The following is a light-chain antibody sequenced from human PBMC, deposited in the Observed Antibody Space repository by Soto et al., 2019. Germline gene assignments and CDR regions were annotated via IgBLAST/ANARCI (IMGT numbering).Light chain of an antibody. J-gene: IGLJ1*01. CDR3: SSYTSSSPLYV. CDR1: SSDVGGYNY. Sequence: QSVLTQPASVSGSPGQSITISCTGTSSDVGGYNYVSWYQQHPGKAPKLMIYDVSNRPSGVSNRFSGSKSGNTASLTISGLQAEDEADYYCSSYTSSSPLYVLGTGTKLTVL. CDR2: DVS. V-gene: IGLV2-14*01.